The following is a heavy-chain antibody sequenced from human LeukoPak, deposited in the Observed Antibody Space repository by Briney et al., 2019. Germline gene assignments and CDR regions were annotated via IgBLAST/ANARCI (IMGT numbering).Heavy chain of an antibody. CDR1: GFTFCTYD. D-gene: IGHD3-10*01. CDR3: VRDSEGSFDY. V-gene: IGHV3-23*01. CDR2: CLDSSCTE. Sequence: GGSLRLSCAASGFTFCTYDMSWVRQAPGKGLEWVSTLACLDSSCTEYYSDSVKGRFSISRDKSKSTLSLQLNSLRVEDTAIYYCVRDSEGSFDYWGQGTLVTVSS. J-gene: IGHJ4*02.